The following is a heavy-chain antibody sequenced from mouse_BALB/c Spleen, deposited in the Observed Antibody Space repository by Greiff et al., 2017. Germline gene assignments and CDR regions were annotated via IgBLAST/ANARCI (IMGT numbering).Heavy chain of an antibody. J-gene: IGHJ1*01. CDR2: IWGDGST. CDR3: ARVYDGYYSWYFDV. D-gene: IGHD2-3*01. V-gene: IGHV2-6-7*01. Sequence: VKLVESGPGLVAPSQSLSITCTVSGFSLTGYGVNWVRQPPGKGLEWLGMIWGDGSTDYNSALKSRLSISKDNSKGQVFLKMNSLQTGDTARYYWARVYDGYYSWYFDVWGAGTTVTVSS. CDR1: GFSLTGYG.